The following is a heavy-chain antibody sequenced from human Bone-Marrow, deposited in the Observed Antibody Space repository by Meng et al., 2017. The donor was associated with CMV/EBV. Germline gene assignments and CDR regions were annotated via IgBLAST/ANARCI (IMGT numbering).Heavy chain of an antibody. Sequence: QVQVQRWGAGVLTPSETLSLACAVDGGSFSGYHWSWIRQPAGKGLEWIGEINHSGSTNYNPSLKSRVTISVDTSKNQFSLKLSYVTAADTAVYYCAREGHNSSGWSRWGQGTLVTVSS. CDR1: GGSFSGYH. CDR3: AREGHNSSGWSR. J-gene: IGHJ4*02. D-gene: IGHD6-19*01. CDR2: INHSGST. V-gene: IGHV4-34*01.